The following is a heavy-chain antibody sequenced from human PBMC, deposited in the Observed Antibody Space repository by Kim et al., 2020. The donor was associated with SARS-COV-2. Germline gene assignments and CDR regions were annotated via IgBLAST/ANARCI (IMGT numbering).Heavy chain of an antibody. D-gene: IGHD3-10*01. CDR1: GFTFSDAW. CDR3: STGGTLLRGAHY. CDR2: IESKTDGGPT. V-gene: IGHV3-15*04. Sequence: GGSLRLSCAASGFTFSDAWMYWVRQAPGKGLEWVGRIESKTDGGPTHYAAPVYGRFTISRDDSKNTLFLQMNSLKTEDTGVYYCSTGGTLLRGAHYWGQGTLVTVSS. J-gene: IGHJ4*02.